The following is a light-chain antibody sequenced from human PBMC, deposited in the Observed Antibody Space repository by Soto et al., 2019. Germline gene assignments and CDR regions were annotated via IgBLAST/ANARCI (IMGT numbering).Light chain of an antibody. V-gene: IGKV3-15*01. Sequence: EIVMTQSPATLSVSPGERATLSCRASQSVSSNLAWYQQKPGQAPRLLMYGASTRATGIPARFSGSGSGTEFTLTISSLQSEDFAVYYCQQYNNWPSSTFGQGTKLEIK. CDR2: GAS. CDR1: QSVSSN. J-gene: IGKJ2*01. CDR3: QQYNNWPSST.